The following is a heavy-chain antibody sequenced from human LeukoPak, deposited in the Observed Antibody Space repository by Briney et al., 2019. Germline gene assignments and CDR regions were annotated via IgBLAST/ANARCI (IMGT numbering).Heavy chain of an antibody. CDR3: VRARQLVSERRLDY. Sequence: SEALPLTCPVYGGIFSGYYWSWIRQPPAKGLEWIGEINHSGSTNYNPYLKSRLTVSVDTSKNQFSLKLSSVTAADTAVYYCVRARQLVSERRLDYWGQETRVTVPS. D-gene: IGHD6-13*01. CDR2: INHSGST. V-gene: IGHV4-34*01. CDR1: GGIFSGYY. J-gene: IGHJ4*02.